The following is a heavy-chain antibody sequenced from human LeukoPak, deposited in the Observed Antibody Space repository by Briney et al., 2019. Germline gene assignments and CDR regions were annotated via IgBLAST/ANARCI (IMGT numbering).Heavy chain of an antibody. CDR3: AREGTTGTQDFDY. CDR1: GGSISGHY. V-gene: IGHV4-31*03. D-gene: IGHD1-1*01. Sequence: PSETLSLTCTVSGGSISGHYWSWIRQHPGKGLEWIGYIYYSGSTYYNPSLKSRVTISVDTSKNQFSLKLSSVTAADTAVYYCAREGTTGTQDFDYWGQGTLVTVSS. J-gene: IGHJ4*02. CDR2: IYYSGST.